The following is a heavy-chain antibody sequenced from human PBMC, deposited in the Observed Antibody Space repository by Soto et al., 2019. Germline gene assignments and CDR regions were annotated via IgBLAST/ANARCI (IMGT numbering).Heavy chain of an antibody. Sequence: QVQLVQSGAEVKKPGSSVKVSCKASGGTFSSYAISWVRQAPGQGLEWMGGIIPIFGTANYAQKFQGRVTITADEPTSTADMELSSLRSEDTAVDYCARGGAGRQWLTPLYYYGMDVWGQGTTVTVSS. CDR2: IIPIFGTA. V-gene: IGHV1-69*12. D-gene: IGHD6-19*01. CDR3: ARGGAGRQWLTPLYYYGMDV. CDR1: GGTFSSYA. J-gene: IGHJ6*01.